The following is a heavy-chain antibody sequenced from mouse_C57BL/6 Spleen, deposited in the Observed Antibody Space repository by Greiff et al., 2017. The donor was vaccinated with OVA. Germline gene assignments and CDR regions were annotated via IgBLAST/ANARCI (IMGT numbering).Heavy chain of an antibody. Sequence: DVMLVESGGGLVQSGRSLRLSCATSGFTFSDFYMAWVRQAPGTGLEWIAASRNKANDYPTEYSASVKGRFIVSRDTSQSILYHQMKALRAEDTAIYYCARDGEDGSYIDYWGQGTTLTVSS. CDR1: GFTFSDFY. J-gene: IGHJ2*01. D-gene: IGHD2-3*01. V-gene: IGHV7-1*01. CDR3: ARDGEDGSYIDY. CDR2: SRNKANDYPT.